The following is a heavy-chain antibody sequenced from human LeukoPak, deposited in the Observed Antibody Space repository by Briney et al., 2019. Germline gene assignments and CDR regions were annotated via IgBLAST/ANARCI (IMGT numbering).Heavy chain of an antibody. D-gene: IGHD6-6*01. V-gene: IGHV1-2*02. CDR3: ARREYSSSSDYYYMDV. CDR2: INPNSGGT. Sequence: ASVKVSCKASGYTFTGYYMHWVRQAPGQGLEWMGWINPNSGGTNYAQKFQGRVTMTRDTSISTAYMELSRLRSDDTAVYYCARREYSSSSDYYYMDVWGEGTTVTVSS. J-gene: IGHJ6*03. CDR1: GYTFTGYY.